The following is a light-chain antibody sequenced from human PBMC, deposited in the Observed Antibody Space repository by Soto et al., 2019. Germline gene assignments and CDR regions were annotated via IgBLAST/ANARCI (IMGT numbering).Light chain of an antibody. CDR3: MQALEPPPT. Sequence: DVVMTHSPLSLPVTPGEPASISCRSSQSLLHSNGYNCLDWYLQKPGQSPQLLIYLGSNRASGVPDRFSGSEAGTDFTLKISSVAAEAVGVYYCMQALEPPPTFGPGTKVYF. V-gene: IGKV2-28*01. J-gene: IGKJ3*01. CDR2: LGS. CDR1: QSLLHSNGYNC.